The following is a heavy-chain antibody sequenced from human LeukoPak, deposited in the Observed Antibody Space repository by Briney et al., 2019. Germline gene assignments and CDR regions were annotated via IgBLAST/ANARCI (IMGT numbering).Heavy chain of an antibody. J-gene: IGHJ4*02. CDR2: ISSSSNYI. D-gene: IGHD2-15*01. CDR3: AKSGQRRCSGGSCYPYYFDY. V-gene: IGHV3-21*01. CDR1: GFSFDVYA. Sequence: GGSLRLSCAASGFSFDVYAMHWVRQAPGKGLEWVSSISSSSNYIYYADSVKGRFTISRDNAKNSLHLQMNSLRAEDTAVYYCAKSGQRRCSGGSCYPYYFDYWGQGTLVTVSS.